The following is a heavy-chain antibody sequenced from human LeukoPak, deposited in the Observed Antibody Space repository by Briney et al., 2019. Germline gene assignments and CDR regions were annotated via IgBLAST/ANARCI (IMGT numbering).Heavy chain of an antibody. CDR2: ISSSSSTI. CDR3: ARDQYGGRLAFDI. CDR1: GFTFSNTW. D-gene: IGHD3-10*01. Sequence: GGSLRRSCAASGFTFSNTWMNWVRQAPGKGLEWVSYISSSSSTIYYADSVKGRFTISRDNARNSLYLQMNSLRDEDTAVYYCARDQYGGRLAFDIWGQGTMVTVSS. J-gene: IGHJ3*02. V-gene: IGHV3-48*02.